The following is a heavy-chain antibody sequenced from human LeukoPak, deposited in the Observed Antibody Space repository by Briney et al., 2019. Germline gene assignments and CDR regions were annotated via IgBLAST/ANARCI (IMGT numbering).Heavy chain of an antibody. CDR2: IYYSGSI. D-gene: IGHD6-19*01. V-gene: IGHV4-61*01. CDR1: GGSFSSGSYY. Sequence: SETLSLTCTVSGGSFSSGSYYWSWIRQPPGKGLEWIGYIYYSGSINYNPSLKSRVTISVDTSKNQFSLKLSSVTAADTAVYYCARAEAPYSSALDYWGQGTLVTVSS. J-gene: IGHJ4*02. CDR3: ARAEAPYSSALDY.